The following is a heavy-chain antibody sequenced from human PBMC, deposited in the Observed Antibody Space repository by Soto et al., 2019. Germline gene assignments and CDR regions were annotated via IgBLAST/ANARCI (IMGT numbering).Heavy chain of an antibody. CDR1: GFTFSSYS. CDR3: AKVYYDSSGYYFDY. J-gene: IGHJ4*02. Sequence: LILSCAASGFTFSSYSMSWVRHAPGKGLEWVSAISGSGGSTYYADSVKGRFTISRDNSKNTLYLQMNSLRAEDTAVYYCAKVYYDSSGYYFDYWGQGTLVTVSS. CDR2: ISGSGGST. D-gene: IGHD3-22*01. V-gene: IGHV3-23*01.